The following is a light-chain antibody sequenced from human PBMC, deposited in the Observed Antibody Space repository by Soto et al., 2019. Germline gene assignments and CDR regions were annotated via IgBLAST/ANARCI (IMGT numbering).Light chain of an antibody. Sequence: EIVLTQSPGTLSLSPGERATLSCRASQSVNNNFLTWYQQKPGQAPRPLIYGASSRATGLTDRFSGSGSGTDLTLTISRLEPEDFAVYYCQRYGSSQYTFGQGTKLEI. J-gene: IGKJ2*01. CDR1: QSVNNNF. CDR3: QRYGSSQYT. V-gene: IGKV3-20*01. CDR2: GAS.